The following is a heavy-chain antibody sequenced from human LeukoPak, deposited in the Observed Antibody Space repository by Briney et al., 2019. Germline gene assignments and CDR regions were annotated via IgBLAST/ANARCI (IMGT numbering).Heavy chain of an antibody. CDR2: INEDGSIT. CDR1: GFTFSSYA. D-gene: IGHD3-16*01. V-gene: IGHV3-74*01. J-gene: IGHJ4*02. Sequence: GRSLRLSCAASGFTFSSYAMHWVRHVPGEGLVWVSRINEDGSITSYADSVTGRFTISRDNAQNTLYLQMNSLSAEDTAVYYCGRDLGGRWSYWGQGALVTVSS. CDR3: GRDLGGRWSY.